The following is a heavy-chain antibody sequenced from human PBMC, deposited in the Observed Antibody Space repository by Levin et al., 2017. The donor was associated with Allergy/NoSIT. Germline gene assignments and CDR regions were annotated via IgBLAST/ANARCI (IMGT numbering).Heavy chain of an antibody. CDR2: ISGSGGST. Sequence: GGSLRLSCAASGFTFSSYAMSWVRQAPGKGLEWVSAISGSGGSTYYADSVKGRFTISRDNSKNTLYLQMNSLRAEDTAVYYCAKFGYCSSTSCYGGRVLAAFDIWGQGTMVTVSS. J-gene: IGHJ3*02. CDR3: AKFGYCSSTSCYGGRVLAAFDI. CDR1: GFTFSSYA. V-gene: IGHV3-23*01. D-gene: IGHD2-2*01.